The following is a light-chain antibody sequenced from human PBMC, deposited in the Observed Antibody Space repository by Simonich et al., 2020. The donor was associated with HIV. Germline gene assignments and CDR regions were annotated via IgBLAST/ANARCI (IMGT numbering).Light chain of an antibody. V-gene: IGLV2-23*01. CDR2: EGS. CDR1: SSDVGSYNL. Sequence: QSALTQPASVSGSPGQSITISCTGTSSDVGSYNLVSRYQQQPGKAPKLTIYEGSKRPSGVSNRFPGSKSGNTASLTISGLQAEDEADYYCCSYAGSSTLGVFGGGTKLTVL. CDR3: CSYAGSSTLGV. J-gene: IGLJ3*02.